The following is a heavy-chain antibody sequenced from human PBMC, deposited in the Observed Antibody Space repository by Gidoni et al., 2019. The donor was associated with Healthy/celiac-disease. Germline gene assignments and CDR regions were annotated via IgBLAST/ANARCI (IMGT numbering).Heavy chain of an antibody. V-gene: IGHV3-23*01. CDR1: VFPFSSYA. Sequence: EVQLLESGGGWVQPGGSLRLACAASVFPFSSYAMSWVRQAPGKGLEWVSAISGSGGSTYYADSVKGRFTISRDNSKNTLYLQMNSLRAEDTAVYYCAKAGVPSGTVTIDYWGQGTLVTVSS. CDR3: AKAGVPSGTVTIDY. J-gene: IGHJ4*02. D-gene: IGHD4-4*01. CDR2: ISGSGGST.